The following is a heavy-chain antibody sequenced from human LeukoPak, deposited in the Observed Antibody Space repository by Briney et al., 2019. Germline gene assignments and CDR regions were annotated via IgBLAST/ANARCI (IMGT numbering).Heavy chain of an antibody. CDR3: ASGGYYYDSSGYPHAFDI. CDR1: GYTFTSYG. V-gene: IGHV1-18*01. Sequence: GASVKVSCKASGYTFTSYGISWVRQAPGQGLEWMGWISAYNGNTNYAQKLQGRVTMTTDTSTSTAYMELRSLRSDDTAVYYCASGGYYYDSSGYPHAFDIWGQGTMVTVSS. J-gene: IGHJ3*02. D-gene: IGHD3-22*01. CDR2: ISAYNGNT.